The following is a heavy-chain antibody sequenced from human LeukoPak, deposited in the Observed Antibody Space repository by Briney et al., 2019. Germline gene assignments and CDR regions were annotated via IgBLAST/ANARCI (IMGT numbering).Heavy chain of an antibody. CDR2: VRTKGNGYPT. CDR3: SSYDNSGYYYRNY. Sequence: GGSLRLSCAASGFTFSGSAIHWVRQASGKGLEWVGRVRTKGNGYPTQYAAPVKGRFTISRDDSKNTAYLQMNSLKTEDTAVYFCSSYDNSGYYYRNYWGQGALVTVSS. V-gene: IGHV3-73*01. CDR1: GFTFSGSA. J-gene: IGHJ4*02. D-gene: IGHD3-22*01.